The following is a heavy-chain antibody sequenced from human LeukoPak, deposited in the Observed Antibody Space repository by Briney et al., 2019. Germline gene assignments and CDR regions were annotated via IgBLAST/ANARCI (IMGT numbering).Heavy chain of an antibody. Sequence: SETLSLTCTVSGGSISSSSYYWGWIRQPPGKGLEWIGSIYYSGSTYYNPSLKSRVTISVDTSKNQFSLKLSSVTAADTAVYYCARDLAAAGTGPHDWFDPWGQGTLVTVSS. D-gene: IGHD6-13*01. V-gene: IGHV4-39*07. CDR2: IYYSGST. J-gene: IGHJ5*02. CDR1: GGSISSSSYY. CDR3: ARDLAAAGTGPHDWFDP.